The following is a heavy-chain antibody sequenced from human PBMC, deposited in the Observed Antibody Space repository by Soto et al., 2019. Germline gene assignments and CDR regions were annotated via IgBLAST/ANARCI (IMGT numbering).Heavy chain of an antibody. J-gene: IGHJ6*03. Sequence: PGGSLRLSCAASGFTFSSYGMHWVRQAPGKGLEWVAVISYDGSNKYYADSVKGRFTISRDNSKNTLYLQMNSLRAEDTAVYYCAKEVYYYYYMDVWGKGTTVTVSS. CDR3: AKEVYYYYYMDV. V-gene: IGHV3-30*18. CDR1: GFTFSSYG. CDR2: ISYDGSNK.